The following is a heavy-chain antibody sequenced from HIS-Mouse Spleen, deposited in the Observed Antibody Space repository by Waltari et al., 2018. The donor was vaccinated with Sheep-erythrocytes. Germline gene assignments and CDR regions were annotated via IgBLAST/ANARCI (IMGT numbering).Heavy chain of an antibody. CDR1: AGSFSGYS. CDR3: ARGQVTTHAFDI. J-gene: IGHJ3*02. Sequence: QVQLQQWGAGLLKPSETRSLTCAFYAGSFSGYSWSWIRQPPGKGLEWIGEINHSGSTNYNPSLKSRVTISVDTSKNQFSLKLSSVTAADTAVYYCARGQVTTHAFDIWGQGTMVTVSS. CDR2: INHSGST. V-gene: IGHV4-34*01. D-gene: IGHD4-17*01.